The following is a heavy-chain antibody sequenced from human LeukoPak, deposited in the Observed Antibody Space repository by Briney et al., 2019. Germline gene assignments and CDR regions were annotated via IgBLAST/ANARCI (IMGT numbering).Heavy chain of an antibody. CDR3: ARSNQADDY. D-gene: IGHD1-14*01. J-gene: IGHJ4*02. V-gene: IGHV3-74*01. CDR1: GFTFSSYW. Sequence: PGGSLRLSCAASGFTFSSYWMHWVRQVPGKGRVWVARINPGGSSITYADSVKGRFTISRHNAKNTLYRQMDSLRVEDTGVYYCARSNQADDYWGQGTLVTVSS. CDR2: INPGGSSI.